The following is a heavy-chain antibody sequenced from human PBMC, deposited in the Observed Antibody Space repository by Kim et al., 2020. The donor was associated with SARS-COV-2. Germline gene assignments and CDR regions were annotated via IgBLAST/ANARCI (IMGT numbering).Heavy chain of an antibody. D-gene: IGHD3-10*01. CDR2: ISGSGGST. V-gene: IGHV3-23*01. J-gene: IGHJ4*02. CDR1: GFTFSSYA. Sequence: GGSLRLSCAASGFTFSSYAMSWVRQAPGKGLEWVSAISGSGGSTYYADSVKGRFTISRDNSKNTLYLQMNSLRAEDTAVYYCAKYPGITMVRGAEFDYWGQGTLVTVSS. CDR3: AKYPGITMVRGAEFDY.